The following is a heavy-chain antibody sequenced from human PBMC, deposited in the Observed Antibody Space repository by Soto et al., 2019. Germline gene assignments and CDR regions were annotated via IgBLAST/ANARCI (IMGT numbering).Heavy chain of an antibody. D-gene: IGHD3-3*01. CDR2: IYYSGST. Sequence: NPSETLSLTCTVSGGSISSSSYYWGWIRQPPGKGLEWIGSIYYSGSTYYNPSLKSRVTISVDTSKIQFSLKLSSVTAADTAVYYCARNDFWSGYEDYYGMDVWGQGTTVTVSS. CDR1: GGSISSSSYY. V-gene: IGHV4-39*01. CDR3: ARNDFWSGYEDYYGMDV. J-gene: IGHJ6*02.